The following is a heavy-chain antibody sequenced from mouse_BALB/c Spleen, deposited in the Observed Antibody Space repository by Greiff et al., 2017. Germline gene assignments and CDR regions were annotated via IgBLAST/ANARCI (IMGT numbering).Heavy chain of an antibody. D-gene: IGHD2-4*01. V-gene: IGHV3-6*02. J-gene: IGHJ3*01. CDR2: ISYDGSN. CDR1: GYSITSGYY. Sequence: ESGPGLVKPSQSLSLTCSVTGYSITSGYYWNWIRQFPGNKLEWMGYISYDGSNNYNPSLKNRISITRDTSKNQFFLKLNSVTTEDTATYYCARDPDYDYVLFAYWGQGTLVTVSA. CDR3: ARDPDYDYVLFAY.